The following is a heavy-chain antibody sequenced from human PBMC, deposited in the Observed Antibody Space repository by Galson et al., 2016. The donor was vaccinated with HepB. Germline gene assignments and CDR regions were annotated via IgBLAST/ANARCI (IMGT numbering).Heavy chain of an antibody. J-gene: IGHJ4*01. V-gene: IGHV3-53*01. CDR1: GFTVSSDY. Sequence: SLRLSCAASGFTVSSDYMSWVRQAPGKGLEWVSIIYSGGTTYYEDSAKGRFTISRDNSKNTLYLQMNSLRAEDTAVYYCARGPNDYGRALGYWGHGTLVTVSS. CDR3: ARGPNDYGRALGY. D-gene: IGHD4-17*01. CDR2: IYSGGTT.